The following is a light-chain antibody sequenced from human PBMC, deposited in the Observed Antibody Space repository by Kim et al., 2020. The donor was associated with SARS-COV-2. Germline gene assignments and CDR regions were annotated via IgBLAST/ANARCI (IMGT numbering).Light chain of an antibody. CDR2: EDN. J-gene: IGLJ3*02. CDR3: QSYDSRYQGWV. V-gene: IGLV6-57*04. Sequence: NFMLTQPHSVSESPGKTVTISCTRSSGSIASNYVQWYQQRPGSDSTTVIYEDNQRPSGDADRFSGSIDSFSNSASLTISGLKTEDGADYHCQSYDSRYQGWVFGGGTQLTVL. CDR1: SGSIASNY.